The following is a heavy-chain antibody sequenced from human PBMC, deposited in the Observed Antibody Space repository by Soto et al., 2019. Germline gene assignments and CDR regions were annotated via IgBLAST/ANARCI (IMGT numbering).Heavy chain of an antibody. CDR2: ISSSSSYI. V-gene: IGHV3-21*01. Sequence: PGGSLRLSCAASGFTFNSYSMNWVRQAPGKGLEWVSSISSSSSYIYYADSVKGRFTISRDNAKNSLYLQMNSLRAEDTAVYYCATSRIVVVPLAIDYWGQGTLVTVSS. CDR3: ATSRIVVVPLAIDY. D-gene: IGHD2-2*01. CDR1: GFTFNSYS. J-gene: IGHJ4*02.